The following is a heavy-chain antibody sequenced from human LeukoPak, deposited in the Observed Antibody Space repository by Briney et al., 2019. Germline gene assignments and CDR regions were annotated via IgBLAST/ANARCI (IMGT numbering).Heavy chain of an antibody. CDR3: ARRQTLAAAGPGYDY. D-gene: IGHD6-13*01. Sequence: SQTLSLTCTVSGGSISSGGYYWSWMRQHPGKGLEWIGYIYYSGSTYYNPSLKRRVTISVDTSKNQFSLKLSSVTAADTAVYYCARRQTLAAAGPGYDYWGQGTLVTVSS. V-gene: IGHV4-31*03. CDR1: GGSISSGGYY. CDR2: IYYSGST. J-gene: IGHJ4*02.